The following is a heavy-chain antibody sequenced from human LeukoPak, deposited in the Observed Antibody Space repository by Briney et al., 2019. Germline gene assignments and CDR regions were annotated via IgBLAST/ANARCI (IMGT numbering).Heavy chain of an antibody. V-gene: IGHV3-11*06. D-gene: IGHD6-6*01. CDR2: IGPNGNDI. Sequence: PGGSLRLSCAASGFTFSDHYMNWIRQAPGKGLEWLSYIGPNGNDINYADSVKGRFTISRDNAKNSLYLQMNSLRAEDTAVYYCARERIAAHWFDPWGQGTLVTVSS. CDR1: GFTFSDHY. J-gene: IGHJ5*02. CDR3: ARERIAAHWFDP.